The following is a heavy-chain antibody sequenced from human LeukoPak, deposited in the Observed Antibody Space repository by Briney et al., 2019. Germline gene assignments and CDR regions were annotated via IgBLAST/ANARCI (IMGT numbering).Heavy chain of an antibody. V-gene: IGHV3-30*18. CDR2: LAYDGSIK. Sequence: GGSLRLSCAASGFTFSSYGMHWVRQAPGKGLEWLAVLAYDGSIKNYAASVKGRYTISRDNSNNTLYLQMNSLRPEDTAVYYCAKDHDYNSGSYIDYWGQGTLVTVSS. CDR3: AKDHDYNSGSYIDY. CDR1: GFTFSSYG. J-gene: IGHJ4*02. D-gene: IGHD3-10*01.